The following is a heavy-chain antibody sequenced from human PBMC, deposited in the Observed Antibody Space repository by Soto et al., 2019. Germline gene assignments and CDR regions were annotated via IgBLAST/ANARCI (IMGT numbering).Heavy chain of an antibody. V-gene: IGHV3-53*01. CDR2: IYSSGIP. D-gene: IGHD3-22*01. CDR3: AKGRYDYDTAGLQNDAFDI. J-gene: IGHJ3*02. CDR1: GFTVSENY. Sequence: EVQLVESEGGLIQPGGSLRLSCAASGFTVSENYMSWVRQAPGKGLEWVSGIYSSGIPDYADSVKGRFTISSDNSKNTLSLQMNTLRAGDTAVYYCAKGRYDYDTAGLQNDAFDIWGQGTMVTVS.